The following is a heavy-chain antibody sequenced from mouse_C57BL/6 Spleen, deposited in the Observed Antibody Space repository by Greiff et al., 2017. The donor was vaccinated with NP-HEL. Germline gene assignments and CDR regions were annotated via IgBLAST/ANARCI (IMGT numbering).Heavy chain of an antibody. Sequence: QVQLKQPGAELVKPGASVKMSCKASGYTFTSYWITWVKQRPGQGLEWIGDIYPGSGSTNYNEKFKSKATLTVDTSSSTAYMQLSSLTSEDSAVYYCARWRDDYYAMDYWGQGTSVTVSS. CDR3: ARWRDDYYAMDY. CDR2: IYPGSGST. V-gene: IGHV1-55*01. CDR1: GYTFTSYW. J-gene: IGHJ4*01.